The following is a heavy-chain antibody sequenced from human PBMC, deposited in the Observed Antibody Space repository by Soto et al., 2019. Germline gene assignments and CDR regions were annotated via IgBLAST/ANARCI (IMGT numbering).Heavy chain of an antibody. CDR3: ARVGFPPEVDY. V-gene: IGHV4-30-4*01. J-gene: IGHJ4*02. CDR1: GGSISSGDYY. CDR2: IYYSGST. Sequence: TSETLSLTCTVSGGSISSGDYYWSWIRQPPGKDLEWIGYIYYSGSTYYNPSLKSRVTISVDTSKNQFSLKLSSVTAADTAVYYCARVGFPPEVDYWGQGTLVTVSS. D-gene: IGHD2-15*01.